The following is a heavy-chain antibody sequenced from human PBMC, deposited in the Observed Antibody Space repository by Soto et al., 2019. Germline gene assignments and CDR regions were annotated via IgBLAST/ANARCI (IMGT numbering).Heavy chain of an antibody. D-gene: IGHD3-9*01. CDR3: ARDYYDILAGPDFFHCYGKDV. V-gene: IGHV1-2*04. Sequence: QVQLVQSGAEVKKPGASVKVSCKASGYTFTGYYMHWVRQAPGQGLEWMGWINPNSGGTNYAQKFQGWVTITRDTSSRTVHWEVSRLRIDDTAVDLCARDYYDILAGPDFFHCYGKDVWGQGTTVTVSS. CDR2: INPNSGGT. CDR1: GYTFTGYY. J-gene: IGHJ6*02.